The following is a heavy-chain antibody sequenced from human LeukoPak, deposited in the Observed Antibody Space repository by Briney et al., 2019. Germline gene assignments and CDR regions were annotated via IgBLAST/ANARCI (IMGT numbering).Heavy chain of an antibody. D-gene: IGHD4-17*01. J-gene: IGHJ1*01. V-gene: IGHV1-18*01. CDR2: ISAYNGNT. Sequence: GASVKVSCKASGYTFTSYGIRWVRQAPGQGLEWMGWISAYNGNTNYAQKLQGRVTMTTDTSTSTAYMELRSLRSDDTAVYYCARSDYGDYVAGEYFQHWGQGTLVTVSS. CDR3: ARSDYGDYVAGEYFQH. CDR1: GYTFTSYG.